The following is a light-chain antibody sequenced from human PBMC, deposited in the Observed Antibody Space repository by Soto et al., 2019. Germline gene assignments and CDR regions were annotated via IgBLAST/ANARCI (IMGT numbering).Light chain of an antibody. Sequence: QSVLTXPVSVSGSPGQSITISCTGTSSDVGGYNYVSWYQQQPGKAPKFMIYDVSNRPSGVSNRFSGSKSGNTASLTISGLQAEDEADYYCCSYTTSNTRQIVFGTGTKVTVL. J-gene: IGLJ1*01. CDR1: SSDVGGYNY. V-gene: IGLV2-14*01. CDR3: CSYTTSNTRQIV. CDR2: DVS.